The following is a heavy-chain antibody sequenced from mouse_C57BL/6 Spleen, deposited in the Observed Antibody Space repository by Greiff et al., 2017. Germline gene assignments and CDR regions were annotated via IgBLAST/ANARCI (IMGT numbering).Heavy chain of an antibody. CDR2: INPSTGGT. D-gene: IGHD2-3*01. Sequence: VQLQQSGPELVKPGASVKISCKASGYSFTGYYMNWVKQSPEKSLEWIGEINPSTGGTTYNQKFKGKATLTVDKSSSTAYMQLKSLTSEDSAVYYCAGWSCFDYWGQGTTLTVSS. CDR3: AGWSCFDY. V-gene: IGHV1-42*01. CDR1: GYSFTGYY. J-gene: IGHJ2*01.